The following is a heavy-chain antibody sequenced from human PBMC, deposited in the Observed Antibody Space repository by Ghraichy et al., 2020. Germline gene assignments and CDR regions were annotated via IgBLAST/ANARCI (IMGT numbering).Heavy chain of an antibody. CDR1: GLIFSNYW. CDR2: INGDETIT. V-gene: IGHV3-74*01. Sequence: ETLSLTCAASGLIFSNYWMHWVRQVPGKGLVWVSRINGDETITTYADSVKGRFTISRDNAKNTLSLQMNRLRAEDTAVYYCVSGLGDYWGQGTLVTVSS. J-gene: IGHJ4*02. D-gene: IGHD3/OR15-3a*01. CDR3: VSGLGDY.